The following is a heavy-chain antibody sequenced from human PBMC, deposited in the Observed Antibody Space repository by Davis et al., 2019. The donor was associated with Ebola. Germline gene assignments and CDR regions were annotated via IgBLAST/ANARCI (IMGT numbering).Heavy chain of an antibody. J-gene: IGHJ5*02. CDR2: IYYSGST. CDR3: ARTGDYSSYGIWFDP. CDR1: GGSISSGGYY. Sequence: SETLSLTCTVSGGSISSGGYYWSWIRQHPGKGLEWIGYIYYSGSTYYNPSLKSRVTISVDTSKNQFSLKLSSVTAADTAVYYCARTGDYSSYGIWFDPWGQGTLVTVSS. V-gene: IGHV4-31*03. D-gene: IGHD4-11*01.